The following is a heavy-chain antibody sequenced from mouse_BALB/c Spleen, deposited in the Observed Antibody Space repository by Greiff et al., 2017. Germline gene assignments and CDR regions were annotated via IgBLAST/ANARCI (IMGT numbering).Heavy chain of an antibody. CDR1: GFTFSDYY. Sequence: EVKLVESGGGLVKPGGSLKLSCAASGFTFSDYYMYWVRQTPEKRLEWVATISDGGSYTYYPDSVKGRFTISRDNVKNNLYLQMSSLKSEDTAMYYCARDGNYAMDYWGQGTSVTVSS. J-gene: IGHJ4*01. CDR2: ISDGGSYT. D-gene: IGHD1-1*02. V-gene: IGHV5-4*02. CDR3: ARDGNYAMDY.